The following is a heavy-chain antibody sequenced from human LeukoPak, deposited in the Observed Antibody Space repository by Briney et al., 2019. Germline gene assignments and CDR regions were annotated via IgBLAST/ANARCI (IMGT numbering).Heavy chain of an antibody. CDR3: AREGRGGYYGFDY. CDR1: GFTFSSSW. J-gene: IGHJ4*02. Sequence: GGSLRLSCAASGFTFSSSWMHWVRQAPGKGLVWVSRINSDGSSTNYADSVKGRFTISRDNAMNTLYLQMNSLRAEDTALYYCAREGRGGYYGFDYWGQGTLVTVSS. V-gene: IGHV3-74*01. D-gene: IGHD3-3*01. CDR2: INSDGSST.